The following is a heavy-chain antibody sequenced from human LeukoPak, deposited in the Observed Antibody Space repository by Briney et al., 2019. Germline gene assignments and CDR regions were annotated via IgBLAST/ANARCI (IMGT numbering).Heavy chain of an antibody. Sequence: GGSLRLSCAASGFTSSSYWMSWVRQAPGKGLEWVASIRYDGSNKYYADSVKGRFTISRDNAKNSLYLQMNSLRAEDTAVYYCAILTGSDYWGQGTLVTVSS. J-gene: IGHJ4*02. V-gene: IGHV3-30*02. CDR2: IRYDGSNK. CDR1: GFTSSSYW. D-gene: IGHD3-9*01. CDR3: AILTGSDY.